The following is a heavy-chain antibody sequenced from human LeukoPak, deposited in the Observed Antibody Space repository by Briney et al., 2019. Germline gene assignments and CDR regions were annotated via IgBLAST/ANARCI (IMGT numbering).Heavy chain of an antibody. CDR2: IIPIFGTA. J-gene: IGHJ4*02. Sequence: GASVKVSCKASGGTFSSYAISWVRQAPGQGLEWMGGIIPIFGTANYAQKFQGRVTITADESTSTAYMELSSLRSEDTAVYYCARDGYSYGSHFDYWGQGTLVTVSS. D-gene: IGHD5-18*01. CDR3: ARDGYSYGSHFDY. CDR1: GGTFSSYA. V-gene: IGHV1-69*13.